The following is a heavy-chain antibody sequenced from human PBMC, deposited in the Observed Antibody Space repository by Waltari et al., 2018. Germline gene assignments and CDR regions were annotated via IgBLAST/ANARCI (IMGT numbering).Heavy chain of an antibody. J-gene: IGHJ6*02. V-gene: IGHV4-39*01. D-gene: IGHD2-8*01. CDR2: IYYSGST. CDR1: GGSISSSSYY. Sequence: QLQLQESGPGLVKPSETLSLTCTVSGGSISSSSYYWGWIRQPPGKGLEWIGSIYYSGSTYYNPSLKSRVTISVDTSKNQFSLKLSSVTAADTAVYYCARHSPMLTYYYGMDVWGQGTTVTVSS. CDR3: ARHSPMLTYYYGMDV.